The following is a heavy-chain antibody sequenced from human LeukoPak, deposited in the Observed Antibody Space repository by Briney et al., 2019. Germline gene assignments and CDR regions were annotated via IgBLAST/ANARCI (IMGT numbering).Heavy chain of an antibody. Sequence: PGGSLRLSCAISGFTSTNLEMSWVRQAPGKGLEWVANIKHDGSEDYYLDSVKGRFTISRDNAKSSMWLQMNSLRDEDTAVYYCARDQTPFYWGQGSLVTVSS. V-gene: IGHV3-7*01. CDR2: IKHDGSED. D-gene: IGHD2-15*01. CDR1: GFTSTNLE. CDR3: ARDQTPFY. J-gene: IGHJ4*02.